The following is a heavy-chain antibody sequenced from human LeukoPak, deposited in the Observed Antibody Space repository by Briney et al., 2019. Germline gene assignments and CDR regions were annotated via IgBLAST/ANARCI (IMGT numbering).Heavy chain of an antibody. Sequence: ASVKVSCKVSGYTLSELFMHWVRQAPGKGLEWMGGFDPEDGETIYAQKFQGRVTMTEDTSTDTAYMELSSLRSEDTAVYYCATGYYDSSGYFPSFDYWGQGTLVTVSS. CDR2: FDPEDGET. J-gene: IGHJ4*02. CDR3: ATGYYDSSGYFPSFDY. D-gene: IGHD3-22*01. CDR1: GYTLSELF. V-gene: IGHV1-24*01.